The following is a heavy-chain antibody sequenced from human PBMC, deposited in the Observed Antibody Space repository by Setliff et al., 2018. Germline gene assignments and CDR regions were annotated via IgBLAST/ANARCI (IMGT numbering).Heavy chain of an antibody. CDR2: IYTTGST. CDR3: ARVRIVPYCMDV. Sequence: SETLSLTCTVSGGSIGSYYWTWIRQPAGRGLEWIGRIYTTGSTDFNPSLNSRVTMSLDKSKNQFSLKLSSVTAADSAVYFCARVRIVPYCMDVWGKGTTVTVSS. V-gene: IGHV4-4*07. J-gene: IGHJ6*03. CDR1: GGSIGSYY. D-gene: IGHD2-15*01.